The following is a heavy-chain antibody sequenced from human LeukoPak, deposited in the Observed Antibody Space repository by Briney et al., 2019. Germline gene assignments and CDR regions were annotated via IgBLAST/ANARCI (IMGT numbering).Heavy chain of an antibody. J-gene: IGHJ4*02. CDR1: GTTFRSYA. Sequence: ASVKISCKASGTTFRSYAINWVRQAPGQGLEWMGAIIPSFGTVKYAQKFQGRVTMTADESTSTAYMDLNYLRSDDTAVYFCARATSANEYSYGFHFDYWGQGTLVTVSS. V-gene: IGHV1-69*13. D-gene: IGHD5-18*01. CDR3: ARATSANEYSYGFHFDY. CDR2: IIPSFGTV.